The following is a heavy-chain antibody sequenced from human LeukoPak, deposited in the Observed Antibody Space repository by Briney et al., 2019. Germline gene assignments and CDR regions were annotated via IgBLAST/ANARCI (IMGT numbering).Heavy chain of an antibody. J-gene: IGHJ4*02. D-gene: IGHD6-19*01. CDR1: GYTFIDYY. CDR3: ARGAVADIGY. Sequence: ASVKVSCKASGYTFIDYYMYWLRQAPGQGLEWMGWINPNSGGTSYAQKFQGRVTMTRDTSISTAYMELSRLRSDDTAVYYCARGAVADIGYWGQGTLVTVSS. V-gene: IGHV1-2*02. CDR2: INPNSGGT.